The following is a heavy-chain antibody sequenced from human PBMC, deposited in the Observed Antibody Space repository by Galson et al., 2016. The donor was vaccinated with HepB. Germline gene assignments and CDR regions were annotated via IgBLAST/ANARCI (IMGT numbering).Heavy chain of an antibody. CDR2: INHVGDT. Sequence: SETLSLTCGVHGGSFNAHYWSWIRQPPGKGLEWLGEINHVGDTKYNPSLKTRATISVAATKNQFTLHLTSTTAADTAVYYCARVVVAATNWFDPWGPGNLVIVSS. CDR1: GGSFNAHY. CDR3: ARVVVAATNWFDP. V-gene: IGHV4-34*01. D-gene: IGHD2-21*01. J-gene: IGHJ5*02.